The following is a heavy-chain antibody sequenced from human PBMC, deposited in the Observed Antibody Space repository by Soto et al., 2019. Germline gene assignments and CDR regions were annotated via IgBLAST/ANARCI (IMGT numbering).Heavy chain of an antibody. Sequence: EVQLLESGGGLVQPGGSLRLSCAAPGFTFSSYAMSWVRQAPGKGLEWVSDITGSGGYTFYADSVTGRFTISRDNSKNTLYLQMSSLRAEDTAVYYCAKERYYDILTGPENYYYHYGMDVWGQGTTVTVAS. CDR1: GFTFSSYA. CDR3: AKERYYDILTGPENYYYHYGMDV. V-gene: IGHV3-23*01. CDR2: ITGSGGYT. D-gene: IGHD3-9*01. J-gene: IGHJ6*02.